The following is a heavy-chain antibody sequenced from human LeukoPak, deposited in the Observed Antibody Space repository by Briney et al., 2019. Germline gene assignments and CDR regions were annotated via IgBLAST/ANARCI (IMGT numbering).Heavy chain of an antibody. D-gene: IGHD3-10*01. CDR3: ARERILGGTYSFDF. V-gene: IGHV4-61*02. CDR2: IYFRGST. CDR1: GGSISISDYY. J-gene: IGHJ4*02. Sequence: PSQTLSLTCTVSGGSISISDYYWRWIRQPAGKGLEWIGRIYFRGSTNYSPSLRSRVTISVDTSKNQFSLKLASVTVADATIYYCARERILGGTYSFDFWGQGALVTVSS.